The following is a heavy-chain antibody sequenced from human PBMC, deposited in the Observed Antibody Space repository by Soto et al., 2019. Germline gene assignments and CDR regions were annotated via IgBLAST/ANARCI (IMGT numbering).Heavy chain of an antibody. Sequence: GASVKVSCKASGYTFTRYDINWVRQATGQGLEKMGWMNPNSGNTGYAQKFQGRVTMTRNTSISTAYMELSSLRSEDTAVYYCARVPRLVAGEDFADYWGQRTLDTVSA. D-gene: IGHD2-15*01. CDR3: ARVPRLVAGEDFADY. J-gene: IGHJ4*02. CDR1: GYTFTRYD. V-gene: IGHV1-8*01. CDR2: MNPNSGNT.